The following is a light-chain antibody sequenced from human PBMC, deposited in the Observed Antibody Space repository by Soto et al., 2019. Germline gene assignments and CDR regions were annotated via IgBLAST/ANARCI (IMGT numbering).Light chain of an antibody. CDR1: NSNLGAGYD. J-gene: IGLJ3*02. Sequence: QSVLTQPPSVSGAPGQRVTISCTGNNSNLGAGYDVHWYQQLPGAAPKLVVFGNRNRPSGVPERFSGSKSGTSASLAITGLXAEDEADYYCQAYDYSLTAFVFGGGTQLTVL. V-gene: IGLV1-40*01. CDR3: QAYDYSLTAFV. CDR2: GNR.